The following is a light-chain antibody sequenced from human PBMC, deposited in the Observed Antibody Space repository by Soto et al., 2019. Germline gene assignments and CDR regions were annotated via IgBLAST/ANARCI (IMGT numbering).Light chain of an antibody. Sequence: EVLFTQSPDTLSLSPGETATLSCRASQSVDRYVAWYQQTVGQAPRILIYDAYTRATGVGARFTGSGSATDFSLTITRLEPEDFSVYYCQQRGKWPSTFGPGTKVDIK. CDR2: DAY. V-gene: IGKV3-11*01. CDR1: QSVDRY. J-gene: IGKJ2*02. CDR3: QQRGKWPST.